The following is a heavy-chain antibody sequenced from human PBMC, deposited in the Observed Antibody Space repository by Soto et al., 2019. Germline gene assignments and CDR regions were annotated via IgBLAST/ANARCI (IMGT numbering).Heavy chain of an antibody. J-gene: IGHJ6*03. D-gene: IGHD4-17*01. CDR3: ARAEDYGDYVGNYYMDV. Sequence: KPSETLSLTCAVYGGSFSGYYWSWIRQPPGKGLEWIGEINHSGSTNYNPSLKSRVTISVDTSKNQFSLKLSSVTAADTAVYYCARAEDYGDYVGNYYMDVWGKGTTVTVSS. V-gene: IGHV4-34*01. CDR1: GGSFSGYY. CDR2: INHSGST.